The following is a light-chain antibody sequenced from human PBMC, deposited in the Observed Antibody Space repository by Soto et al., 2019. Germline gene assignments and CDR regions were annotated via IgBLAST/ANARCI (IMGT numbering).Light chain of an antibody. V-gene: IGKV3D-20*02. J-gene: IGKJ5*01. Sequence: IVLTQSPRNLSVSTWERATLSCRASQSVFSNYLAWYQQKPGQAPRLLIYGASSRATGIPDRFGGSGSGTDFTLTISRLEPEDFAVYYCHQRTRWPLTFGQGTRLEIK. CDR1: QSVFSNY. CDR2: GAS. CDR3: HQRTRWPLT.